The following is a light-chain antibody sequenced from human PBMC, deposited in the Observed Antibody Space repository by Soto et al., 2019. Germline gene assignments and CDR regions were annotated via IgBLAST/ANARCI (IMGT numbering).Light chain of an antibody. CDR3: QHYENYPQT. J-gene: IGKJ5*01. CDR2: EAF. CDR1: ETISRC. Sequence: DIKMTQLPSSLSASVGDRVTITSQASETISRCLSWYQQKPGQAPKLLIYEAFNLETGVPSRFSGSGSGTESTLTIRGLQPDDVATYYCQHYENYPQTFGQGTRLEIK. V-gene: IGKV1-33*01.